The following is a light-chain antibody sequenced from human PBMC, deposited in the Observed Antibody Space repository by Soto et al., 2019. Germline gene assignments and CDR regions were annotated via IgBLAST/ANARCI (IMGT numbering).Light chain of an antibody. CDR3: AAWDDSLNGAV. V-gene: IGLV1-44*01. J-gene: IGLJ2*01. CDR2: GNN. CDR1: SSNIGGNT. Sequence: QSVLTHPPSASGTPGQRFTISCSGSSSNIGGNTVNWYQQLPGTAPKLLIYGNNQRPSGVPDRFSGAKSCTSASLAISGLQSEDEADYYCAAWDDSLNGAVFGGGTKLTVL.